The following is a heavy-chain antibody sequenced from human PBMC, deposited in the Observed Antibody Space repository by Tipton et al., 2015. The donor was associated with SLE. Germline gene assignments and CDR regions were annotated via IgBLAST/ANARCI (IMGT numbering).Heavy chain of an antibody. J-gene: IGHJ4*02. CDR2: IYYSGST. D-gene: IGHD1-26*01. V-gene: IGHV4-39*07. Sequence: TLSLTCTVSGGSISSSSYYWGWIRQPPGKGLEWIGSIYYSGSTYYNPSLKSRVTISVDTSKNQFSLKLNSVTAADTAVYYCARGKKWGPADYWGQGTLVTVSS. CDR1: GGSISSSSYY. CDR3: ARGKKWGPADY.